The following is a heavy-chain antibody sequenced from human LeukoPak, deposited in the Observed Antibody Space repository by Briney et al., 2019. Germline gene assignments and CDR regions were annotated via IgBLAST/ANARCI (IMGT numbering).Heavy chain of an antibody. CDR2: INHSGNT. Sequence: SETLSLTCAINGGSFSAYYWNWIRQAPGKGLEWIGEINHSGNTNYNPSLKSRVTISLDTSKIQFSLKLSSVTAADTALYYCARGSTYYFDDSDSLDGAFDIWGRGTMVTVSS. V-gene: IGHV4-34*01. CDR3: ARGSTYYFDDSDSLDGAFDI. CDR1: GGSFSAYY. D-gene: IGHD3-22*01. J-gene: IGHJ3*02.